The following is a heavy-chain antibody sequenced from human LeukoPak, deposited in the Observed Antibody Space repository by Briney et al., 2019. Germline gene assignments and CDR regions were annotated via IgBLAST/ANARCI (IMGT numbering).Heavy chain of an antibody. J-gene: IGHJ4*02. CDR3: ARDSGYDLPPDY. V-gene: IGHV3-21*01. CDR2: ISSSSSYI. CDR1: GFTFSSYS. Sequence: KSGGSLRLSCAASGFTFSSYSMNWVRQAPGKGLEWVSSISSSSSYIYYADSVKGRFTISRDNAKNSLYLQMNSLRAEDTAVYYCARDSGYDLPPDYWAREPWSPSPQ. D-gene: IGHD5-12*01.